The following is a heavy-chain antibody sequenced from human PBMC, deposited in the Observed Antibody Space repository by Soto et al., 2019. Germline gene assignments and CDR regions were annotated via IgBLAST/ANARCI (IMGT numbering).Heavy chain of an antibody. J-gene: IGHJ6*02. CDR1: GYTFTSYY. CDR3: ARSIDGSGSYYTYGMGV. V-gene: IGHV1-46*01. D-gene: IGHD3-10*01. CDR2: INPSGGST. Sequence: ASVKVSCKASGYTFTSYYMHWVRQAPGQGLEWMGIINPSGGSTSYAQKFQGRVTMTRDTSTSTVYMELSSLRSEDTAVYYCARSIDGSGSYYTYGMGVWGQGTTVTVSS.